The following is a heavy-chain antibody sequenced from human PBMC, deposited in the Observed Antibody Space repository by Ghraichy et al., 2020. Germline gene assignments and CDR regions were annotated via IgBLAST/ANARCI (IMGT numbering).Heavy chain of an antibody. Sequence: LSLTCTVSGGSISSGEYYWSLIRQPPGKGLEWIGYIYYSGSTYYNPSLKSRVIISVDTSKNQFSLKLNSVTAADTAVYYCAGRSGYQFGEAFDIWGQGTMVTVSS. J-gene: IGHJ3*02. D-gene: IGHD3-22*01. CDR3: AGRSGYQFGEAFDI. CDR2: IYYSGST. CDR1: GGSISSGEYY. V-gene: IGHV4-30-4*01.